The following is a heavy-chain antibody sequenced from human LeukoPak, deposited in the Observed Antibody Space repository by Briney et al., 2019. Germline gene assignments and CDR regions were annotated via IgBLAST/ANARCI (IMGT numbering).Heavy chain of an antibody. CDR3: ARVNFGDFGSGSLDH. V-gene: IGHV3-53*01. CDR1: GFTVINNY. CDR2: IYNDGNT. J-gene: IGHJ4*02. D-gene: IGHD3-10*01. Sequence: PGGSLRLSCAASGFTVINNYMTWVRQAPGKGLDWVSVIYNDGNTYYADSVRGRFPISRDFSKNSVYLQMNSLRAEDTAVYYCARVNFGDFGSGSLDHWGQGTLVTVSS.